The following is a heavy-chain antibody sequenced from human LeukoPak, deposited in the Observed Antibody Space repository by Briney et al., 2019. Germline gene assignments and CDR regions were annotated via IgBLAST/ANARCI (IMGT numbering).Heavy chain of an antibody. CDR2: INPNSGGT. CDR1: GYTFTGCY. Sequence: GASVKVSCTASGYTFTGCYMHWVRQAPGQGPEWMGRINPNSGGTNYAQKFQGRVTMTRDTSISTAYMELSRLQSDDTAVYYCARAYYGSGSYYYDYWGQGTLVTVSS. V-gene: IGHV1-2*06. D-gene: IGHD3-10*01. CDR3: ARAYYGSGSYYYDY. J-gene: IGHJ4*02.